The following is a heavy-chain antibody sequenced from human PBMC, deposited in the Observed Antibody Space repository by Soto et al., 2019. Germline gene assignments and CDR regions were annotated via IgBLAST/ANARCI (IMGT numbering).Heavy chain of an antibody. CDR1: GGSISSSSYY. CDR2: IYYSGST. V-gene: IGHV4-39*01. J-gene: IGHJ3*02. CDR3: ARHVPHSDAFDT. Sequence: SETLSLTCTVSGGSISSSSYYWGWIRQPPGKGLEWIGSIYYSGSTYYNPSLKSRVTISVDTSKNQFSLKLSSVTAADTAVYYCARHVPHSDAFDTWGQGTMVTVSS.